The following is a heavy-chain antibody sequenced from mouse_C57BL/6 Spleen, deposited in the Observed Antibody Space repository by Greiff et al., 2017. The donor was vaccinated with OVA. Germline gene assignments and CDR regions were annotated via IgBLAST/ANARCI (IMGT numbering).Heavy chain of an antibody. CDR3: ARGAQATLAWFAY. CDR1: GYSITSGYY. D-gene: IGHD3-2*02. Sequence: EVQLVESGPGLVKPSQSLSLTCSVTGYSITSGYYWNWIRQFPGNKLEWMGYISYDGSNNYNPSLKNRISITRDTSKNQLFLKLNSVTTEDTATYYCARGAQATLAWFAYWGQGTLVTVSA. CDR2: ISYDGSN. V-gene: IGHV3-6*01. J-gene: IGHJ3*01.